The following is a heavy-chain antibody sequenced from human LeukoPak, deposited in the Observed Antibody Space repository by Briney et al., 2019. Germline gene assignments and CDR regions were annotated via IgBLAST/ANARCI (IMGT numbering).Heavy chain of an antibody. J-gene: IGHJ5*02. V-gene: IGHV4-39*01. CDR2: IYYSGST. CDR3: ARRPGNWFDP. CDR1: GGSISSSSYY. Sequence: PSETLSLTCTVSGGSISSSSYYCGWIRQPPEKVLEWIGSIYYSGSTYSNPSLKSRVTISVDTSKNQFSPKLSSVTAADTAVYYCARRPGNWFDPWGQGTLVTVSS.